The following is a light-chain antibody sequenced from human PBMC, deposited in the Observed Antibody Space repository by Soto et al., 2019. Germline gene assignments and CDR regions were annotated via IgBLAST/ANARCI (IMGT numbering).Light chain of an antibody. Sequence: QLTQSPSSLSASVGDRVTITCRASPAIASFLAWYQQKPGTAPKLLIYGASTFQSGVPSRFSGSRSGTEYTLTNASLQPEDFATYYCQQLNGSPWTFGQGTKVDIK. CDR1: PAIASF. CDR2: GAS. CDR3: QQLNGSPWT. J-gene: IGKJ1*01. V-gene: IGKV1-9*01.